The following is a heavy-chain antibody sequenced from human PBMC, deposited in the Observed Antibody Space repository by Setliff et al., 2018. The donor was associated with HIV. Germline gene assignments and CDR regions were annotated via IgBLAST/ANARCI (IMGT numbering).Heavy chain of an antibody. V-gene: IGHV4-30-4*08. CDR1: GGSISSGDYY. Sequence: SETLSLTCTVSGGSISSGDYYWSWIRQPPGKGLEWIGYIYYSGSTYYNPSLKSRVTISVDTSKNQSSLKLSSVTAADTAVYYCARERRYYDSSGDFDYWGQGTLVTVSS. J-gene: IGHJ4*02. CDR2: IYYSGST. CDR3: ARERRYYDSSGDFDY. D-gene: IGHD3-22*01.